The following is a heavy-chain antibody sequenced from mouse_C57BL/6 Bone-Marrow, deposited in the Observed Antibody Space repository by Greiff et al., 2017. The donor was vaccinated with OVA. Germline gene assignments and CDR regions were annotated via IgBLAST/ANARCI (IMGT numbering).Heavy chain of an antibody. J-gene: IGHJ4*01. D-gene: IGHD1-1*01. Sequence: VQLQQSDAELVKPGASVKISCKVSGYTFTDHTIHWMKQRPEQGLEWIGYIYPRDGSTKYNQKFKGKATLTVDTSSSTAYMQLSSLTSEDSAVYYCARLDYYGSYYAMDYWGQGTSVTVSS. V-gene: IGHV1-78*01. CDR3: ARLDYYGSYYAMDY. CDR2: IYPRDGST. CDR1: GYTFTDHT.